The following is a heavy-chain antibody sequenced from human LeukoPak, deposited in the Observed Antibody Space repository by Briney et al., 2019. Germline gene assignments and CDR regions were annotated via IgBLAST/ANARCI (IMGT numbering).Heavy chain of an antibody. CDR2: ISAYNGNT. CDR1: GYTFTSYG. Sequence: ASVKVSCTASGYTFTSYGISWVRQAPGQGLEWMGWISAYNGNTNYAQKLQGRVTMTTDTSTSTAYMELRSLRSDDTAVYYCARGWGVVVIPYYFDYWGQGTLVTVSS. J-gene: IGHJ4*02. CDR3: ARGWGVVVIPYYFDY. V-gene: IGHV1-18*01. D-gene: IGHD3-22*01.